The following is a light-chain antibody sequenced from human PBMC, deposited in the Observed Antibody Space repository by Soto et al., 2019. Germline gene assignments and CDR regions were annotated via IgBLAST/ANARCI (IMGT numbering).Light chain of an antibody. CDR1: QSVSSN. V-gene: IGKV3-15*01. Sequence: EIVMTQSPATLSVSPGERATLSCRASQSVSSNLAWYQQKPGQAPRLLSYGASTRATGIPARFSGSGSGTEFTLTISSLQSEDFAVYSCQQYNNWPKTFGQGTMV. CDR3: QQYNNWPKT. J-gene: IGKJ1*01. CDR2: GAS.